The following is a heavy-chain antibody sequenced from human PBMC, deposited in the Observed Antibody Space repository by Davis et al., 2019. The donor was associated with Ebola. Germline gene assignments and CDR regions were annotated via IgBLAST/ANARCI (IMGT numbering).Heavy chain of an antibody. V-gene: IGHV1-24*01. CDR2: FDPEDGET. J-gene: IGHJ4*02. CDR1: GYTLTELS. D-gene: IGHD3-16*01. Sequence: ASVKVSCKVSGYTLTELSMHWVRQAPGKGLEWMGGFDPEDGETIYAQKFQGRVTMTEDTSTDTAYMELSSLRSEDTAVYYCATNLWGEPYFDYWGQGTLVTVSS. CDR3: ATNLWGEPYFDY.